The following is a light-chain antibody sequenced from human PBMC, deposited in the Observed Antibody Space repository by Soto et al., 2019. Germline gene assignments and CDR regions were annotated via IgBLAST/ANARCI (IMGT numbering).Light chain of an antibody. CDR2: RND. J-gene: IGLJ1*01. Sequence: QSALTQPPSESGTPGQRVTISCSGASSDIASSYVYWYQQLPGSAPRLLIFRNDQRPSGVPDRFSGSKSGTSASLAISGLRSEDEADYYCVTWDDSLSGPFVFGTGTKLTVL. V-gene: IGLV1-47*01. CDR3: VTWDDSLSGPFV. CDR1: SSDIASSY.